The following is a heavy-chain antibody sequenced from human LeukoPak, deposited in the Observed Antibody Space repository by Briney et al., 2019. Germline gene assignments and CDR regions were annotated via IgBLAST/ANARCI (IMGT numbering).Heavy chain of an antibody. CDR1: GFTISSYA. CDR3: ARDLRQFDY. J-gene: IGHJ4*02. Sequence: GGSLRLSCAASGFTISSYAMSWVRQTPGKGLEWVSAISGSGDNTYYADSVKGRFTISRDNSKNTVYLQMNSLRAEDTAVYYCARDLRQFDYWGQGTLVTVSS. CDR2: ISGSGDNT. V-gene: IGHV3-23*01.